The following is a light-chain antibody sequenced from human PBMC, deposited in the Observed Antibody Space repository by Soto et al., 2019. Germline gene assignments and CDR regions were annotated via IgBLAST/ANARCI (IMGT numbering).Light chain of an antibody. CDR1: QSVSSSY. Sequence: EIVLTQSPGTLSLSPGERATLSCRASQSVSSSYLAWYQQKPGQAPRLLIYGASSRATGIPDRFSGSGSGTYFTLTISRMEPEDFAVYYCQQYGSSLSLTFGQGTKVEIK. V-gene: IGKV3-20*01. J-gene: IGKJ1*01. CDR3: QQYGSSLSLT. CDR2: GAS.